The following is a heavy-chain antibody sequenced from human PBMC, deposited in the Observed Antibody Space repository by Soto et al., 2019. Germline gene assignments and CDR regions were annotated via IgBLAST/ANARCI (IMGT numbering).Heavy chain of an antibody. CDR1: GFTFSSYA. J-gene: IGHJ4*02. Sequence: QVQLVESGGGVVQPGRSLRLSCAASGFTFSSYAMHWVRQAPGKGLEWVAFISYDGSNEYYAGSVKGRFTVSRDNSKNSLYVQMNSLPAEETAVYYCARGARRDTAMGPLDYWGQGTLVTVSS. CDR3: ARGARRDTAMGPLDY. CDR2: ISYDGSNE. D-gene: IGHD5-18*01. V-gene: IGHV3-30-3*01.